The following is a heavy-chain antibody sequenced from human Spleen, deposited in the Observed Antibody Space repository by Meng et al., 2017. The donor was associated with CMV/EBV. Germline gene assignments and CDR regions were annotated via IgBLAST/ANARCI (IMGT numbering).Heavy chain of an antibody. V-gene: IGHV3-66*02. D-gene: IGHD3-3*01. CDR2: MYSGGST. CDR3: AREVTTDFGVVIMRGAFDI. CDR1: GFTVSSNY. Sequence: GESLKISCAASGFTVSSNYMSWVRQAPGKGLEWVSVMYSGGSTYYADSVKGRFTISRDNSKNTLFLQMNSLRAEDTAVYSCAREVTTDFGVVIMRGAFDIWGQGTMVTVSS. J-gene: IGHJ3*02.